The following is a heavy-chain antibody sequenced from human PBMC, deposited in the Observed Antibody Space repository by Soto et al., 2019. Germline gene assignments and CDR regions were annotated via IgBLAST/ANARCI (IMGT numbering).Heavy chain of an antibody. V-gene: IGHV3-33*01. CDR3: ASSMYYDSSGYYSSFDY. CDR2: IWYDGSNK. D-gene: IGHD3-22*01. CDR1: GFTFSSYG. J-gene: IGHJ4*02. Sequence: QVQLVESGGGVVQPGRSLRLSCAASGFTFSSYGMHWVRQAPGKGLEWVAVIWYDGSNKYYADSVKGRFTISRDNSKNTLYLQMNSLRAEYTAVYYCASSMYYDSSGYYSSFDYWGQGTLVTVSS.